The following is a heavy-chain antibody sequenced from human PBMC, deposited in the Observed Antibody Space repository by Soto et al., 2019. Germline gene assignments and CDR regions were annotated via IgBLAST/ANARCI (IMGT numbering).Heavy chain of an antibody. D-gene: IGHD6-13*01. CDR2: TVSVFNTS. Sequence: QVQLVQSGDEVKKPGSSVKVSCRASGGTFNNYAINWVRQAPGQGLEWMGVTVSVFNTSHFADKFKGRLTLTADKSTTTAVMEMIGLRSDDTAVYFCATRQQRTTFEFWCQGTLVCVSS. V-gene: IGHV1-69*06. CDR3: ATRQQRTTFEF. J-gene: IGHJ4*02. CDR1: GGTFNNYA.